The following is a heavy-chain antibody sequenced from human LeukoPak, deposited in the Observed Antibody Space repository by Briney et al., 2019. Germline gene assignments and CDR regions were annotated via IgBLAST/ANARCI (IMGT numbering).Heavy chain of an antibody. Sequence: SVEVSCKASGDTFSRYAISWVRQAPGQGLEWMGGIIPVLSTANYAQKFQDRVTITADESTSTTYMELSSLKSEDTAVYYCATTGGDIYYYYMDVWGKGTTVTISS. J-gene: IGHJ6*03. D-gene: IGHD3-16*01. CDR3: ATTGGDIYYYYMDV. CDR2: IIPVLSTA. CDR1: GDTFSRYA. V-gene: IGHV1-69*13.